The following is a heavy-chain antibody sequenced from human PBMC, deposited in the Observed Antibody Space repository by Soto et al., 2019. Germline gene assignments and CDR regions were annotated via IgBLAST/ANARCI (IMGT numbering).Heavy chain of an antibody. CDR1: GFTVSSNY. D-gene: IGHD3-3*01. CDR2: IYSGGST. J-gene: IGHJ6*02. Sequence: GGSLRLSCAASGFTVSSNYMSWVRQAPGKGLEWVSVIYSGGSTYYADSVKGRFTISRDNSKNTLYLQMNSLRAEDTAVYYCARGDNYDFWSGYSYYYYGMDVWGQGTTVTVSS. CDR3: ARGDNYDFWSGYSYYYYGMDV. V-gene: IGHV3-66*01.